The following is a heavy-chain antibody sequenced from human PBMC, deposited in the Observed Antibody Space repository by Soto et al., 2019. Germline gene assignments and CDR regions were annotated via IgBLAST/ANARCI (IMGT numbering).Heavy chain of an antibody. V-gene: IGHV4-59*01. D-gene: IGHD6-13*01. J-gene: IGHJ6*02. CDR2: IYYSGST. CDR1: GGSISSYY. CDR3: ARGGSSRDYYYYYGMDV. Sequence: SETLSLTCTVSGGSISSYYWSWIRQPPGKGLEWIGYIYYSGSTNYNPSLKSRVTISVDTSKNQFSLKLSSVTAADTAVYYCARGGSSRDYYYYYGMDVWGQGTTVTVSS.